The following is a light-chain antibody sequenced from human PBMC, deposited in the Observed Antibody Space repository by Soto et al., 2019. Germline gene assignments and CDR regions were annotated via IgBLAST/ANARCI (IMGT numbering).Light chain of an antibody. J-gene: IGKJ1*01. CDR2: LGS. CDR1: QSLLHSNGYNY. CDR3: MQPLQSWT. V-gene: IGKV2-28*01. Sequence: EIVMTQSPATLSVSPGERATLSCRASQSLLHSNGYNYLDWYLQKPGQSPQLLIYLGSNRASGVPDRFSGSGSGTDFTLKISRVEAEDVGVYYCMQPLQSWTFGQGTKVEIK.